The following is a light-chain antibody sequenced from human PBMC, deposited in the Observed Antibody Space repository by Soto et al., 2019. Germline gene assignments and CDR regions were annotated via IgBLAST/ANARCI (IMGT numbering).Light chain of an antibody. CDR1: QSVSSSY. J-gene: IGKJ3*01. Sequence: EIVLTQSPGTLSLSPGERATLSCSASQSVSSSYLAWYQQKPGQAPRLLIYGASSRATGIPDRFSGSGSGTDFTLTISRLEPEDFAVYYCQQYGSSPLFTFVPGTKVDIK. V-gene: IGKV3-20*01. CDR3: QQYGSSPLFT. CDR2: GAS.